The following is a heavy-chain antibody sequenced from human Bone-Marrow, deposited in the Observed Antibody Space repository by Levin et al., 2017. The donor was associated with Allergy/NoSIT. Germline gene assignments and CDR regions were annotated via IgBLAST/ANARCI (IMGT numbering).Heavy chain of an antibody. J-gene: IGHJ6*02. V-gene: IGHV3-53*01. CDR3: ARGPEATYDGMDV. CDR2: SYSGGDT. CDR1: GFSVANSF. Sequence: GGSLRLSCAGFGFSVANSFMSWVRQAPGKGLEWVSLSYSGGDTEYADSVKGRFTISRDNSRNTVHLEMNSLRAEDTAVYYWARGPEATYDGMDVWGQGTTVTVS.